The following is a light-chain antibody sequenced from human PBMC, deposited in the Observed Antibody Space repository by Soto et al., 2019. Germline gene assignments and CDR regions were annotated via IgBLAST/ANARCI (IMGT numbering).Light chain of an antibody. V-gene: IGLV1-44*01. CDR3: AAWDDSLNGLCV. CDR2: SNN. CDR1: SPHRGSHT. J-gene: IGLJ1*01. Sequence: QSLLTQPPPASGAPGPRVTLSFSGNSPHRGSHTVNWYQQLPGTAPKLLIYSNNQRPSEVPGRFSGSKSGTSASLAISGLQSEDEADYYCAAWDDSLNGLCVFGTGTKVTVL.